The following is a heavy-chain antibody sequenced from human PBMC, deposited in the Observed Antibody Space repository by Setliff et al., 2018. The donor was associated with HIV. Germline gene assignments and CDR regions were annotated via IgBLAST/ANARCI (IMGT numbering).Heavy chain of an antibody. J-gene: IGHJ4*02. CDR2: IGAGGDT. CDR1: GFIFSSSD. Sequence: GGSLRLSCAASGFIFSSSDMHWVRQAPGKGLEWVSAIGAGGDTYYPDSVRGRFSISRENAKNSLYLQMNSLTTEDTAVYYCARDRNCGNGCYSSADHWGLGTLVTVSS. D-gene: IGHD2-21*01. CDR3: ARDRNCGNGCYSSADH. V-gene: IGHV3-13*01.